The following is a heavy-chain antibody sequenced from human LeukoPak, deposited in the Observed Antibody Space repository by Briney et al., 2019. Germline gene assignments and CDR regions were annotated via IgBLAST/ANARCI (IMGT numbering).Heavy chain of an antibody. D-gene: IGHD3-22*01. J-gene: IGHJ4*02. V-gene: IGHV5-51*01. CDR2: IYPGDSET. CDR1: GYSFTSNW. Sequence: GESLKISCKGSGYSFTSNWIGWVRQMPGKGLEWTGIIYPGDSETRYSPPFQGQVTISADRSINTAYLQWSSLKASDTAMYYCASGYYSHYFDHWGQGTLVTVSS. CDR3: ASGYYSHYFDH.